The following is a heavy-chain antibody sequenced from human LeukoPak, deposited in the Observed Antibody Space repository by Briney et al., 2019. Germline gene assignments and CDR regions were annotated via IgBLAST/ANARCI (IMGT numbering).Heavy chain of an antibody. Sequence: SETLSLTCAVYGGSFSGYYWSWIRQPPGKGLEWIGEINHSGSTNYNPSLKSRVTISVDTSKNQFSLKLSSVTAADTAVYYCARAPLGAASVYYFDYWGQGTLVTVSS. CDR3: ARAPLGAASVYYFDY. J-gene: IGHJ4*02. CDR1: GGSFSGYY. CDR2: INHSGST. V-gene: IGHV4-34*01. D-gene: IGHD1-26*01.